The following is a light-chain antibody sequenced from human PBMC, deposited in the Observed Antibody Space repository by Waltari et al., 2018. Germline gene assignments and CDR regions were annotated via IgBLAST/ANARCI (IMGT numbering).Light chain of an antibody. CDR2: DVR. J-gene: IGLJ3*02. CDR3: CSYAGSRWV. CDR1: SSDVGGYKY. V-gene: IGLV2-11*01. Sequence: QSALTQPRSVSGSPGQSVTISCTGTSSDVGGYKYVSWYQQHPGKAPQLLIFDVRKRPSGVPDRFSGSKSGSTASLTISGLQAEDEADYYCCSYAGSRWVFGGGTKLTVL.